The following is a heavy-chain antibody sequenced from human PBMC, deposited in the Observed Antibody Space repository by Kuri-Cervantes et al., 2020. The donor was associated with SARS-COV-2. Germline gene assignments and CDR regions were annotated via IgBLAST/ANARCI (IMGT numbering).Heavy chain of an antibody. CDR2: IYYSGST. J-gene: IGHJ4*02. V-gene: IGHV4-39*07. D-gene: IGHD6-13*01. CDR1: GASISSSDYY. Sequence: SETLSLTCTVSGASISSSDYYWGWIRQPPGKGLEWIGNIYYSGSTYYNPSLKSRSTMSIDTSKNQFSLGLSSLTAADTAVYYCARSVTGHSNNWFRSFDSWGQGTLVTVSS. CDR3: ARSVTGHSNNWFRSFDS.